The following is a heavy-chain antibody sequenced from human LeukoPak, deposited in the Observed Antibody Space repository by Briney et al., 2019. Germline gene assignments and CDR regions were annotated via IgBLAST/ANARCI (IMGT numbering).Heavy chain of an antibody. Sequence: GASVKVSCKASGYTFTSYYMHWVRQAPGQGLEWMGIINPSGGSTSYAQKFQGRVTMTRDTSTSTVYMELSSLRSEDTAVYYCARVGYYDFWSGYFLRYWGQGTLVTVSS. D-gene: IGHD3-3*01. CDR3: ARVGYYDFWSGYFLRY. CDR2: INPSGGST. CDR1: GYTFTSYY. J-gene: IGHJ4*02. V-gene: IGHV1-46*01.